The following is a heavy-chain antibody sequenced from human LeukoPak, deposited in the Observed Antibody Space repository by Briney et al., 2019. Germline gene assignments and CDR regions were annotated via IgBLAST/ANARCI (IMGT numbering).Heavy chain of an antibody. CDR2: IHRDGRT. J-gene: IGHJ4*02. CDR1: GVSISSSEW. CDR3: AREGGPYRPLDY. Sequence: PSGTLSLTCAVSGVSISSSEWWIWVRQPPGQGLERIGEIHRDGRTRYNPSLKSRVTMSVDMSENHISLKLTSVTAADTAVYYCAREGGPYRPLDYSGQGTLVTVSS. V-gene: IGHV4-4*02.